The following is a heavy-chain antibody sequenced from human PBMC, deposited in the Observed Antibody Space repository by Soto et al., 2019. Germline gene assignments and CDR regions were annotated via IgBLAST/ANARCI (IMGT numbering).Heavy chain of an antibody. J-gene: IGHJ2*01. D-gene: IGHD2-15*01. V-gene: IGHV1-69*08. CDR2: IIPILGIA. CDR3: AREGGYCSGGSCHYWYFDL. Sequence: QVQLVQSGAEVKKPGSSVKVSCKASGGTFSSYTISWVRQAPGQGLEWMGRIIPILGIANYAQKFQGRFTLPEDKSTSSAYMEMRSLRSEDTAVYYCAREGGYCSGGSCHYWYFDLWGRGTLVTVSS. CDR1: GGTFSSYT.